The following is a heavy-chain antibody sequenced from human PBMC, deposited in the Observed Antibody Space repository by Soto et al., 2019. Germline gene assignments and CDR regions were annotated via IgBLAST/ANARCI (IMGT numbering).Heavy chain of an antibody. V-gene: IGHV4-30-2*01. CDR1: GGSISSGGYS. D-gene: IGHD3-16*01. CDR3: ARERGWGRWLQGLFDY. Sequence: QLQLQESGSGLVKPSQTLSLTCAVSGGSISSGGYSWSWIRQPPGKGLEWIGYIYHSGSTYYNPSLKSRVTIAVDTSKNQTSLTLSSVTAADTAVYYCARERGWGRWLQGLFDYWGQGTLVTVSS. J-gene: IGHJ4*02. CDR2: IYHSGST.